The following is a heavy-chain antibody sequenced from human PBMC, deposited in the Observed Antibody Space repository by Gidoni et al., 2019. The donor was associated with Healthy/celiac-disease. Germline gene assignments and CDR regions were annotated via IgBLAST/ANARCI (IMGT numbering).Heavy chain of an antibody. CDR3: AKDLGYSYCPFGFDP. D-gene: IGHD5-18*01. J-gene: IGHJ5*02. CDR2: ISGSGGST. Sequence: EVQLLVSGGGGGLRGGSLRHCFPGAGFPLSSYAMSCVRQAPGKGLEWVSAISGSGGSTYYADSVKGRFTISRDNSKNTLYLQMNSLRAEDTAVYYCAKDLGYSYCPFGFDPWGQGTLVTVSS. CDR1: GFPLSSYA. V-gene: IGHV3-23*01.